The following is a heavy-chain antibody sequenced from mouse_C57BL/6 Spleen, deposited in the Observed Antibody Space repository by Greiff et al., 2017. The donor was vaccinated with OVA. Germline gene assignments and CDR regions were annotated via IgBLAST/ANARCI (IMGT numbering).Heavy chain of an antibody. CDR3: ARDYYGSRKGYFDV. CDR1: GFTFSSYG. J-gene: IGHJ1*03. CDR2: ISSGGSYT. Sequence: EVHLVESGGDLVKPGGSLKLSCAASGFTFSSYGMSWVRQTPDKRLEWVATISSGGSYTYYPDSVKGRFTISRDNAKNTLYLQMSSLKSEDTAMYYCARDYYGSRKGYFDVWGTGTTVTVSA. V-gene: IGHV5-6*01. D-gene: IGHD1-1*01.